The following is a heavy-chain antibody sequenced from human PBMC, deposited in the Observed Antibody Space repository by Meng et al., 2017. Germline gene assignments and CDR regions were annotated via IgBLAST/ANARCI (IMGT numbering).Heavy chain of an antibody. CDR2: INHSGST. V-gene: IGHV4-34*01. CDR3: ARIRSHKYYYGSGSYYVY. CDR1: GGSISSYY. J-gene: IGHJ4*02. D-gene: IGHD3-10*01. Sequence: GSLRLSCTVSGGSISSYYWSWIRQPPGKGLEWIGEINHSGSTNYNPSLKSRVTISVDTSKNQFSLKLSSVTAADTAVYYCARIRSHKYYYGSGSYYVYWGQGTLVTVSS.